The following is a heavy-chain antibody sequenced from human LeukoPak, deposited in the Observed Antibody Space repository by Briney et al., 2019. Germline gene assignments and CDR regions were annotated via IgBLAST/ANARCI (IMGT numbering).Heavy chain of an antibody. Sequence: PGGSLRLSCAASGFTFSTYTMNWVRQAPGKGLEWVSYITSSSSTIYYADSVRGRFTISRDNAKNSLYLQMNSLRAEDTALYHCAREGDNGLVYYYGSGSYNASNYFDYWGQGTLVTVSS. J-gene: IGHJ4*02. CDR2: ITSSSSTI. CDR1: GFTFSTYT. V-gene: IGHV3-48*04. CDR3: AREGDNGLVYYYGSGSYNASNYFDY. D-gene: IGHD3-10*01.